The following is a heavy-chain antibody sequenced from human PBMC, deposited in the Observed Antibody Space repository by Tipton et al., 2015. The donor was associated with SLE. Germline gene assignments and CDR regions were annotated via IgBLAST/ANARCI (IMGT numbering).Heavy chain of an antibody. CDR1: DDSISGYH. J-gene: IGHJ6*02. V-gene: IGHV4-59*08. CDR2: IYYREGT. D-gene: IGHD6-19*01. CDR3: ARHHGSGWLYGLDV. Sequence: TLSLTCTVSDDSISGYHWSWIRQPPGEGLEWIGYIYYREGTNYSPSLKSRVTISLDASKNQLSLKLSSVTAADTAVYYCARHHGSGWLYGLDVWGQGTTVTVSS.